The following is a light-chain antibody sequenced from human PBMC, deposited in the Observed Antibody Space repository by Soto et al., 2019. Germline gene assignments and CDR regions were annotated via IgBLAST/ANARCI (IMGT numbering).Light chain of an antibody. CDR3: QQFNSYPLT. V-gene: IGKV1-13*02. CDR2: DAS. CDR1: QGISSA. J-gene: IGKJ4*01. Sequence: AFQLTQSPSSLSASVGDRVTITCRARQGISSALAWYQQKPVKAPKLLIYDASSLESGAPSRFSGGGSRTDFTLTASSLQPEEFATYYCQQFNSYPLTFGGGTKVDIK.